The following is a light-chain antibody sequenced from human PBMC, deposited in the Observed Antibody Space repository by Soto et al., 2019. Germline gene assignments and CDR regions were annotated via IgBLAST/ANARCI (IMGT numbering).Light chain of an antibody. CDR2: EVN. J-gene: IGLJ1*01. Sequence: QSAPTQPPSASGSPGQSVTISCTGTSSDVGAYNYVSWYQQHPGKAPQLMIYEVNKRPSGVPDRFSGSKSGNTASLTVSGLQAEDEADYYCNSYAGSNSFVFGSGTKLTVL. V-gene: IGLV2-8*01. CDR3: NSYAGSNSFV. CDR1: SSDVGAYNY.